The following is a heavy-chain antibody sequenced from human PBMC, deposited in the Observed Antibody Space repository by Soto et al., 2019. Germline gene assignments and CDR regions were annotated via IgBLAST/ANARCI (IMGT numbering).Heavy chain of an antibody. V-gene: IGHV3-23*01. D-gene: IGHD2-21*02. CDR2: ISAGGGTT. CDR1: GFMFRVYT. Sequence: EAQLLESGGGLVQPGGSLRLSCEGSGFMFRVYTMSWVRQAPGKGLEWVAVISAGGGTTYYAESVKGRFIISRDNSKSTLSLEMNSLRAEDTATYYCARGWRGGDLHPLVTFNPSGIW. J-gene: IGHJ3*02. CDR3: ARGWRGGDLHPLVTFNPSGI.